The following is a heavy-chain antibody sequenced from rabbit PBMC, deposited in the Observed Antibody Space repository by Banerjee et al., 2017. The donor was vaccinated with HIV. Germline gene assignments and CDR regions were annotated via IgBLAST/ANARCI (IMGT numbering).Heavy chain of an antibody. CDR2: IYNGDGST. CDR3: AKSYGGYVGYGYDHFNL. V-gene: IGHV1S47*01. Sequence: QEQLVESGGGLVKPGASLTLTCTASGFSFSSSYTMSWVRQAPGKGLEWIACIYNGDGSTYYASWVNGRFTISRSTSLNTVDLKMTSLTAADTATYFCAKSYGGYVGYGYDHFNLWGPGTLVTVS. D-gene: IGHD6-1*01. J-gene: IGHJ4*01. CDR1: GFSFSSSYT.